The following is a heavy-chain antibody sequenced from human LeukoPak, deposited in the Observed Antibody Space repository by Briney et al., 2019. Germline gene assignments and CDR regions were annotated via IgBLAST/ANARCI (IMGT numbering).Heavy chain of an antibody. J-gene: IGHJ4*02. CDR2: IWSGGSNI. V-gene: IGHV3-33*01. D-gene: IGHD3-16*01. CDR1: GFTFNIYG. Sequence: GRSLRLSCAASGFTFNIYGMHWVRQAPGKGLEWVALIWSGGSNIFYTDSVKGRFSISRDDSKNTLYLQTNSLRAEDTALYYCARWGGGFDSWGQGTLVTVSS. CDR3: ARWGGGFDS.